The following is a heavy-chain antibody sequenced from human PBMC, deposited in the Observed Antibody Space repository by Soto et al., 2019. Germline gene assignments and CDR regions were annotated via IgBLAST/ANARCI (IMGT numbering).Heavy chain of an antibody. V-gene: IGHV3-33*01. CDR3: ARDSGISGFDY. CDR2: IWYDGSNK. D-gene: IGHD3-10*01. J-gene: IGHJ4*02. CDR1: GFTFSSYG. Sequence: QVQLVESGGGVVQPGRSLRLSCAASGFTFSSYGMHWVRQAPGKGLEWVAVIWYDGSNKYYADSVKGRFTISRDNSKNPLYLQVNTLRAEDTAVYYCARDSGISGFDYWGQGTLVTVSS.